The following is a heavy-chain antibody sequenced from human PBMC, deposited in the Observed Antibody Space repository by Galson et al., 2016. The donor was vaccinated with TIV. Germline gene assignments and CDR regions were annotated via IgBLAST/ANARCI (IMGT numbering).Heavy chain of an antibody. V-gene: IGHV5-51*01. CDR3: VKARGWEFVDDAFDA. CDR2: IYPGDSDT. J-gene: IGHJ3*01. Sequence: QSGAEVKKPGESLKISCKGSGYIFTSYWVGWVRQMPGKGPEWMGIIYPGDSDTRYSPSFQGQVTISADKSINTAFLQWSSLKASDTAIYYCVKARGWEFVDDAFDAWGRGTLVIVSP. D-gene: IGHD1-26*01. CDR1: GYIFTSYW.